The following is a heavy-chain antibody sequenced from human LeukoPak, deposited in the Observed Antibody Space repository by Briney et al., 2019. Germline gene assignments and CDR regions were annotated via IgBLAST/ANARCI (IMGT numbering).Heavy chain of an antibody. J-gene: IGHJ4*02. CDR1: GGSMSSYY. CDR3: ARGIGTINFDY. CDR2: IYTTGNT. V-gene: IGHV4-4*07. Sequence: PSETLSLTCSVSGGSMSSYYWSWIRQPAGKGLERVGRIYTTGNTNYNPSLKSRVTISVDTSKNQFSLKLDSVTAADTAVYYCARGIGTINFDYWGQGVLVTVSS. D-gene: IGHD1-7*01.